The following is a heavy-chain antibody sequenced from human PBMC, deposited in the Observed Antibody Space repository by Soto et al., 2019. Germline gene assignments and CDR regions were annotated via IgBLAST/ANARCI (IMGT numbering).Heavy chain of an antibody. CDR3: ARQYAVAGTAHFYGMDV. CDR2: IHYSGST. J-gene: IGHJ6*02. CDR1: GGSISSGDYY. V-gene: IGHV4-30-4*01. Sequence: PSETLSLTCTVSGGSISSGDYYWSWIRQPPGKGLEWIGNIHYSGSTYYNPSLKSRVTISVDTSKNQFSLNLNSVTAADTAVYHCARQYAVAGTAHFYGMDVWGRGTTVTVSS. D-gene: IGHD6-19*01.